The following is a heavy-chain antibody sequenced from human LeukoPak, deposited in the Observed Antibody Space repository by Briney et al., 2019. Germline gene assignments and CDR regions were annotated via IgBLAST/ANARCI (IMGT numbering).Heavy chain of an antibody. J-gene: IGHJ5*02. D-gene: IGHD2-15*01. CDR1: GGSIRTSTYY. CDR3: ATTRGGFCSGASCPFANNWFDP. Sequence: PSDTLSLTCTASGGSIRTSTYYWGWIRQPPGKGLEWIGNIFYNGNTYYHPSLKSRVTMSVDTSKNQFSLKLSSVTAADTAVYYCATTRGGFCSGASCPFANNWFDPWGQGTLVTVSS. V-gene: IGHV4-39*01. CDR2: IFYNGNT.